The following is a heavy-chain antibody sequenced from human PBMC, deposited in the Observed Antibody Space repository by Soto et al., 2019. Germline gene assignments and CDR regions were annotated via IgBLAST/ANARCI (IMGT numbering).Heavy chain of an antibody. J-gene: IGHJ5*02. CDR3: ARSAIPRGGWFRP. Sequence: SETVSLTCNVSDDSLSTFYWSWIRQPAGKGLEWIGRIYASGSTNYNPSLKGRVTMSVDTSKKQFSLKMISVTAADTAVYYCARSAIPRGGWFRPWGQGVLVTVSS. CDR1: DDSLSTFY. D-gene: IGHD2-21*01. CDR2: IYASGST. V-gene: IGHV4-4*07.